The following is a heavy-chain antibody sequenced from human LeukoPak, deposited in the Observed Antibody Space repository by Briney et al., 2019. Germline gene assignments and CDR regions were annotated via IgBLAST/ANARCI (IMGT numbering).Heavy chain of an antibody. CDR3: ARAAGSGSYYNAYHYYYYYYIDV. Sequence: GGSLRLSCAASGFTFSSYWMSWVRQAPGKGLEWVANIKQDGSEKYYVDPVKGRFTISRDNAKNSLYLQMNSLRAEDTAVYYCARAAGSGSYYNAYHYYYYYYIDVWGQGTTVTVSS. CDR1: GFTFSSYW. CDR2: IKQDGSEK. J-gene: IGHJ6*03. D-gene: IGHD3-10*01. V-gene: IGHV3-7*01.